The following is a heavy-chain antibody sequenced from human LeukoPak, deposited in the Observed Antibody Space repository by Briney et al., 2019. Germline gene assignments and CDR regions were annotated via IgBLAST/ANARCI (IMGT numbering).Heavy chain of an antibody. CDR3: ARTITMVRGVIIRGGFDY. Sequence: PGGSLRLSCAASGFTFSSYEMNWVRQAPGKGLEWVSYISSSGSTIYYADSVKGRFTISRDNAKNSLYLQMNSLRAEDTAVYYCARTITMVRGVIIRGGFDYWAREPWSPSPQ. J-gene: IGHJ4*02. V-gene: IGHV3-48*03. CDR2: ISSSGSTI. D-gene: IGHD3-10*01. CDR1: GFTFSSYE.